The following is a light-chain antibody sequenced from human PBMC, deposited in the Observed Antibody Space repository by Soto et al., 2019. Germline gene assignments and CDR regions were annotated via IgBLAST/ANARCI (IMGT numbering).Light chain of an antibody. J-gene: IGLJ1*01. V-gene: IGLV2-23*01. CDR2: AGP. Sequence: QSVLTQPACVSASPGQSITIACTGRSRDVRSYTPVTWFQQNPGTVPTLPISAGPKPPSGLSDRFSGSKSGPTASLTISGLQAEDEAHYYCYSSAGENLYVFGTGTKVTV. CDR3: YSSAGENLYV. CDR1: SRDVRSYTP.